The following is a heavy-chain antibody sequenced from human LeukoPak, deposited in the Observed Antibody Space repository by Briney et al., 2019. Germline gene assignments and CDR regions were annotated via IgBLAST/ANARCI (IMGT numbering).Heavy chain of an antibody. V-gene: IGHV3-30-3*01. D-gene: IGHD3-10*01. CDR2: ISYDGDNK. CDR1: GFTFSTYA. CDR3: ARDRLLWFGGAAWYYYYGMDV. Sequence: GGSLRLSCAASGFTFSTYAMHWVRQAPGKGLEWVAVISYDGDNKYYADSVKGRFTISRDNSKNTLYLQMNRLRAEDTAVYYCARDRLLWFGGAAWYYYYGMDVWGQGTTVTVSS. J-gene: IGHJ6*02.